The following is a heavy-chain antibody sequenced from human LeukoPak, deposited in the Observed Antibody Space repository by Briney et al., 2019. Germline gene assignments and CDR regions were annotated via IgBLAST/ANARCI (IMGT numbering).Heavy chain of an antibody. D-gene: IGHD4-23*01. CDR1: GGSISSYY. Sequence: PSETLSLTCTVSGGSISSYYWSWIRQPPGKGLEWIGYIYYSGSTNYNPSPKSRVTISVDTSKNQFSLKLSSVTAADTAVYYCAREGTTVVTPSHAFDIWGQGTMVTVSS. CDR2: IYYSGST. J-gene: IGHJ3*02. V-gene: IGHV4-59*01. CDR3: AREGTTVVTPSHAFDI.